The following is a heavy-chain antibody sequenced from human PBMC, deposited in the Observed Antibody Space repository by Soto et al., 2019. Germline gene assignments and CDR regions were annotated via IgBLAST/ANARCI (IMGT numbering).Heavy chain of an antibody. Sequence: PSETLSLTCAVYGQPFSGYYWSWIRQPPGKGLEWIGEVNHSGDTTYNPSLRSRVTISADTSKSQFSLKVKSVTAADTAVYYCARVGYFDSSGFYAPFDYWGRGSLVTVSS. CDR2: VNHSGDT. V-gene: IGHV4-34*01. D-gene: IGHD3-22*01. CDR3: ARVGYFDSSGFYAPFDY. CDR1: GQPFSGYY. J-gene: IGHJ4*02.